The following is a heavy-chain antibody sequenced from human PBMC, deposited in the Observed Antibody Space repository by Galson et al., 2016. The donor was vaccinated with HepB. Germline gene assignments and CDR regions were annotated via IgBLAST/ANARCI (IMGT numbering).Heavy chain of an antibody. CDR2: VSGSGGGT. Sequence: SLRLSCAASGFTFSSYAMSWVRQAPGKGLEWVSSVSGSGGGTFYADSVKGRLTISRDNSKNTLYLQMNSLRAEDTAVYYCASQIYDFWSGYYYYYGMDVWGQGTTATVSS. CDR1: GFTFSSYA. CDR3: ASQIYDFWSGYYYYYGMDV. V-gene: IGHV3-23*01. J-gene: IGHJ6*02. D-gene: IGHD3-3*01.